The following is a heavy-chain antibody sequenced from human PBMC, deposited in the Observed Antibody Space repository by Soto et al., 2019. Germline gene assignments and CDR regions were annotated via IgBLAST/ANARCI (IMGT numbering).Heavy chain of an antibody. CDR3: ARVDYSPPYYYGMDV. J-gene: IGHJ6*02. D-gene: IGHD4-4*01. Sequence: SETLSLTCAVYGGSFSGYYWSWIRQPPGKGLEWIGEINHSGSTNYNPSLKSRVTISVDTSKNQFSLKLGSVTAADTAVYYCARVDYSPPYYYGMDVWGQGTTVTVSS. V-gene: IGHV4-34*01. CDR2: INHSGST. CDR1: GGSFSGYY.